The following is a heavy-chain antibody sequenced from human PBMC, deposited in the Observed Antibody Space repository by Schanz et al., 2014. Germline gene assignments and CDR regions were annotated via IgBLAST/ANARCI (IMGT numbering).Heavy chain of an antibody. CDR3: ARGIITMVRGGDVGAFDI. J-gene: IGHJ3*02. V-gene: IGHV3-30*03. CDR2: ISFDGRNT. Sequence: QVQLVESGGGVVQPGGSLRLSCAASGITLSGYGLHWVRQAPGKGLEWVGFISFDGRNTGYAHSVKGRFTISRDNSKNALYLQMDSLRAEDTAVYYCARGIITMVRGGDVGAFDIWGQGTMVTVSS. CDR1: GITLSGYG. D-gene: IGHD3-10*01.